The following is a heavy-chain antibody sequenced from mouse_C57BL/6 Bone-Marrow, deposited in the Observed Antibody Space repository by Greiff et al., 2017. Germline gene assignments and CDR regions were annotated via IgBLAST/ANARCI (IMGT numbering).Heavy chain of an antibody. CDR1: GYTFTEYT. D-gene: IGHD1-1*01. V-gene: IGHV1-62-2*01. J-gene: IGHJ3*01. CDR2: FYPGSGSI. CDR3: ARHSYYYGSTRAWFAY. Sequence: QVQLQQSGAELVKPGASVKLSCKASGYTFTEYTIHWVKQRSGQGLEWIGWFYPGSGSIKYNEKFKDKATLTADKSSSPVYMELSILTSEDSAVYFCARHSYYYGSTRAWFAYWGQGTLVTVSA.